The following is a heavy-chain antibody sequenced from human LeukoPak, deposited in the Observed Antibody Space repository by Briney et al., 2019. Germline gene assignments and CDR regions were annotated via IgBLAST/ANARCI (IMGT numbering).Heavy chain of an antibody. Sequence: GRSLRLSCAASGFTFDDYAMHWVRQAPGKGLEWVSGISWNSGSIGYADSVKGRFTISRDNAKNSLYLQMNSLRAEDTALYYCAKGPDYGEFDYWGQGTLVTVSS. D-gene: IGHD4-17*01. J-gene: IGHJ4*02. V-gene: IGHV3-9*01. CDR1: GFTFDDYA. CDR3: AKGPDYGEFDY. CDR2: ISWNSGSI.